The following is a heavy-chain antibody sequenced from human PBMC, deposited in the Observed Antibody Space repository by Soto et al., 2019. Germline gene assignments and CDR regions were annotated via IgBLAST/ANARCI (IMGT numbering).Heavy chain of an antibody. CDR3: ARLRGYSYGYDY. Sequence: QVQLVQSGAEVKKPGSSVKVSCKASGGTFSSYTISWVRQAPGQGLEWMGRIIPILGIANYAQKFQGRVTITADESTSTAYMELSSLRSEDTAVYYCARLRGYSYGYDYWGQGTLVTVSS. CDR2: IIPILGIA. V-gene: IGHV1-69*02. D-gene: IGHD5-18*01. CDR1: GGTFSSYT. J-gene: IGHJ4*02.